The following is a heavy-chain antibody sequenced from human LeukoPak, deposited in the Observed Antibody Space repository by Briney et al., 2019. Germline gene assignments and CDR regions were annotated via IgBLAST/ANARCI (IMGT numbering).Heavy chain of an antibody. J-gene: IGHJ1*01. CDR1: GRSISSGSHY. V-gene: IGHV4-39*01. CDR2: IDYRGST. CDR3: ASKPLTSSIAAVDH. D-gene: IGHD6-25*01. Sequence: PAETVSLTCTVSGRSISSGSHYWGGIRQPPGKGLEWIGSIDYRGSTYYSPPLKRLIIISVDASKNQLSMKLTSVTAAATAVYYCASKPLTSSIAAVDHWGQGTLVTVSS.